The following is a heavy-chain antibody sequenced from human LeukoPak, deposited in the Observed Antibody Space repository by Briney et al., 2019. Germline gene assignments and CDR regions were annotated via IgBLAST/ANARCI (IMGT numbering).Heavy chain of an antibody. J-gene: IGHJ4*02. D-gene: IGHD4-11*01. Sequence: SETLSLTCAVYGGSFSGYYWSWIRQPPGKGLEWIGEINHSGSTNYNPSLESRVTISVDTSKNQFSLKLSSVTAADTAVYYCARAFLEGMTTGNFDYWGKGPLVTVSS. CDR2: INHSGST. V-gene: IGHV4-34*01. CDR3: ARAFLEGMTTGNFDY. CDR1: GGSFSGYY.